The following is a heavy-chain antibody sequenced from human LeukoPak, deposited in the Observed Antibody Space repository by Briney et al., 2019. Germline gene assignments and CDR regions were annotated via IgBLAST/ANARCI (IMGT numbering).Heavy chain of an antibody. J-gene: IGHJ4*02. Sequence: SETLSLTCTVSGGSISGYYWSWIRQPPEKGLAWIGYAHYRGSTSYNPALKSRVTISVDTSKNQFSLKLSSVTAADTAVYYCARGRNHYYYFDYWGQGTLVTVSS. CDR2: AHYRGST. V-gene: IGHV4-59*08. CDR1: GGSISGYY. D-gene: IGHD1-14*01. CDR3: ARGRNHYYYFDY.